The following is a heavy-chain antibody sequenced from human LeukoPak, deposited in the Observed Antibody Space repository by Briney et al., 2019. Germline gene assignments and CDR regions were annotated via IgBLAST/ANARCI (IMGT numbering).Heavy chain of an antibody. CDR1: GGYIITSGHY. CDR3: ARERSSSGGHNWFDP. CDR2: VYYTGVT. D-gene: IGHD4-23*01. J-gene: IGHJ5*02. Sequence: PSETLSLTCAVSGGYIITSGHYWGWIRQPPGKGLEWIGSVYYTGVTSTNPFFRSRMSISVDTSKNQFSLNLTSVTAADAAVYYCARERSSSGGHNWFDPWGQGTLVTVSS. V-gene: IGHV4-39*07.